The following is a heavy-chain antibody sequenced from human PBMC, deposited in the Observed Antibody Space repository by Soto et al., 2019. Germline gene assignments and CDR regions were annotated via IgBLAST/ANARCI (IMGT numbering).Heavy chain of an antibody. J-gene: IGHJ6*02. CDR3: ARSSGARYFHAMDV. CDR1: GFTFTSYS. CDR2: ISNTGNTI. Sequence: EVQLVGSGGVLIQPGGSLRLSCAASGFTFTSYSMNWVRRAPGKGLEWVSYISNTGNTIYYADSVKGRFTISRDNDKNSLFLQMNSLRDEDTAVYFCARSSGARYFHAMDVWGQGTTVTVSS. V-gene: IGHV3-48*02. D-gene: IGHD2-15*01.